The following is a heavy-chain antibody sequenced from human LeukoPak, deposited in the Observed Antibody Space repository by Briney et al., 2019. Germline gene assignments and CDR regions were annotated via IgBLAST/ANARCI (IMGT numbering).Heavy chain of an antibody. CDR1: GGSISSSNW. Sequence: PSETLSLTCAVSGGSISSSNWWSWVRQPPGKGLEWIGEIYHSGSTNYNPSLKSRVTISVDKSKNQFSLKLSSVTAADTAVYYRARAGVVIPNFDYWGQGTLVTVSS. J-gene: IGHJ4*02. D-gene: IGHD3-22*01. CDR2: IYHSGST. CDR3: ARAGVVIPNFDY. V-gene: IGHV4-4*02.